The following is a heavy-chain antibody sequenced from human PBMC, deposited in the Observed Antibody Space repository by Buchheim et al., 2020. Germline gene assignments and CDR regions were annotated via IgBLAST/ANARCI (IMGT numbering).Heavy chain of an antibody. Sequence: EVQLVEPGGGLVQPGGSLRLSCAASGFTFSSYWMHWVRQAPGKGLVWVSRINSDGSSTSYADSVKGRFTISRDNAKNTLYLQMNSLRAEDTAVYYCARGGPGIAVAGLWETDYWGQGTL. J-gene: IGHJ4*02. CDR1: GFTFSSYW. CDR3: ARGGPGIAVAGLWETDY. D-gene: IGHD6-19*01. V-gene: IGHV3-74*01. CDR2: INSDGSST.